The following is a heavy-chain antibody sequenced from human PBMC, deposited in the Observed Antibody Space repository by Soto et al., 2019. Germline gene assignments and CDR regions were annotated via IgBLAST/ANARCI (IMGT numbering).Heavy chain of an antibody. V-gene: IGHV1-69*02. D-gene: IGHD3-10*01. CDR3: ASSYGSGYRAFDY. CDR2: VNPIVSMS. CDR1: GDTFNFYS. Sequence: QVQLVQSGAEVKRPGSSVKVSCKASGDTFNFYSINWVRQAPGLGLEWMGRVNPIVSMSNYAQKFQGRVTMTAANATGTAYMELSSLRSEDTAIYYCASSYGSGYRAFDYWGQGALVTVSS. J-gene: IGHJ4*02.